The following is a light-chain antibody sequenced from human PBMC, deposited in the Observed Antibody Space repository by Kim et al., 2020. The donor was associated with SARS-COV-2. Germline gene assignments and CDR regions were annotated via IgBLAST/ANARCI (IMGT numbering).Light chain of an antibody. CDR2: TTS. CDR1: QSISRY. CDR3: QQTYTTPWT. V-gene: IGKV1-39*01. Sequence: DIQMTQSPSSLSASVGDRVTITCRASQSISRYVHWYQQKPGKAPKVLIYTTSNLQSGVPSRFSGSGSGAEFTLTISSLQPEDFASYHCQQTYTTPWTFGQGTKVDIK. J-gene: IGKJ1*01.